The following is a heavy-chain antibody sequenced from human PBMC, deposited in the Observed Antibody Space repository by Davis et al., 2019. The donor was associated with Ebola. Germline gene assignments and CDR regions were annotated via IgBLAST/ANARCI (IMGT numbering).Heavy chain of an antibody. CDR1: GGSISSSSYY. V-gene: IGHV4-39*07. Sequence: SETLSLTCTVSGGSISSSSYYWGWIRQPPGKGLEWIGEIYHSGSTNYNPSLKSRVTISVDTSKNQFSLKLSSVTAADTAVYYCARDKVATTRGVLHYGMDVWGQGTTVTVSS. CDR3: ARDKVATTRGVLHYGMDV. D-gene: IGHD5-12*01. CDR2: IYHSGST. J-gene: IGHJ6*02.